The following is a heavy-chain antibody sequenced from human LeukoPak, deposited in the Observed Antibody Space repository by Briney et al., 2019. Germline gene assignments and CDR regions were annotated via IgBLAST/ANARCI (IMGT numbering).Heavy chain of an antibody. CDR3: AREEELAGTGTLEYYYYYMDV. V-gene: IGHV4-59*12. Sequence: SETLXLTCTVSGGSISSYYWSWIRXPPGKGLEWIGYIYYSGSTNYNPSLKSRVTMSVDTSKNQFSLKLSSVTAADTAVYYCAREEELAGTGTLEYYYYYMDVWGKGTTVTVSS. D-gene: IGHD1-1*01. CDR2: IYYSGST. CDR1: GGSISSYY. J-gene: IGHJ6*03.